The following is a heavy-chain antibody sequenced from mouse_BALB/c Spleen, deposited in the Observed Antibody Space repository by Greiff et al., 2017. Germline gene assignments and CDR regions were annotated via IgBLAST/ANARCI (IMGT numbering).Heavy chain of an antibody. V-gene: IGHV14-3*02. Sequence: VQLQQSGAELVKPGASVKLSCTASGFNITDTYMHWVKQRPEQGLEWIGRIDPANGNTKYDPKFQGKATITADTSSNTAYLQLSSLTSEDTAVYYCARAGPYSTGAMDYWGQGTSVTVSS. CDR1: GFNITDTY. D-gene: IGHD1-1*01. J-gene: IGHJ4*01. CDR2: IDPANGNT. CDR3: ARAGPYSTGAMDY.